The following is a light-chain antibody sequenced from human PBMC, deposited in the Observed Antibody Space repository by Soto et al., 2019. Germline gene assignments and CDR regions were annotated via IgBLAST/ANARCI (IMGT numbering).Light chain of an antibody. Sequence: QSALTQPASVSGSPGQSITISCSGTSSDVGRYNLVSWYQQHPGKAPKLMLYGGNKRPSGVSDRFSGSKTDNTASLTISGLQAEDEADYYCCSFAGYNTYVFGTGTKVTVL. CDR3: CSFAGYNTYV. V-gene: IGLV2-23*01. CDR2: GGN. CDR1: SSDVGRYNL. J-gene: IGLJ1*01.